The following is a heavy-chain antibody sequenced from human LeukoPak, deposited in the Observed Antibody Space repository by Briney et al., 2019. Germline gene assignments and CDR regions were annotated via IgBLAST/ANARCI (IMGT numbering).Heavy chain of an antibody. CDR3: ARDRGYTQDY. CDR2: MYSGGST. Sequence: GGSLRLSCAASGFTVSSNYMGWVRQAPGKGLEWVSVMYSGGSTYYADSVKGRFTISRDNAKNTLYLQMNSLRAEDTAVYYCARDRGYTQDYWGQGTLVTVSS. J-gene: IGHJ4*02. CDR1: GFTVSSNY. V-gene: IGHV3-66*01. D-gene: IGHD5-12*01.